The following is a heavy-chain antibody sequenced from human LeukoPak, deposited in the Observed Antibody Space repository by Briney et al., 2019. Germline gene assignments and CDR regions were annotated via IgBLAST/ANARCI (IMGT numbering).Heavy chain of an antibody. CDR3: ARGTRNWFDP. V-gene: IGHV4-59*01. CDR2: GYYSGST. J-gene: IGHJ5*02. CDR1: GGSISSYY. Sequence: PSETLSLTCTVSGGSISSYYWSWIRQPPGKGLEWIGYGYYSGSTNYNPSLKSRVTISVDTSKSQFSLKLSSVTAADTAVYYCARGTRNWFDPWGQGTLVTVSS.